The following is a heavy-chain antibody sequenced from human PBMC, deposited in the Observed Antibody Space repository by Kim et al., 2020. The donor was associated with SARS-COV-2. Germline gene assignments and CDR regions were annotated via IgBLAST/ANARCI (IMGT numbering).Heavy chain of an antibody. J-gene: IGHJ4*02. CDR2: IRNKVTGYAT. D-gene: IGHD3-10*01. CDR3: VRSLASPDDF. V-gene: IGHV3-73*01. Sequence: SGKGLEWVARIRNKVTGYATAYAASVEGRFTVSRDDSKNTAYLQMSGRKTEDSAVYYCVRSLASPDDFWGQGSLVAVSS.